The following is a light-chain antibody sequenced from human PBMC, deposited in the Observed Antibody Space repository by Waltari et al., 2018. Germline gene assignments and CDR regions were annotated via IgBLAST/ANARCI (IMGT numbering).Light chain of an antibody. Sequence: AIRVTQSPSSLSASTGESVTITCRASQDIRTYLGGYQQKPGKAPKLLLYAVSTLQSGVPSRFSGSGSGTDFALHIQNLQSEDFATYFCQQYYAFPRTFGQGTRVEV. V-gene: IGKV1-8*01. J-gene: IGKJ1*01. CDR3: QQYYAFPRT. CDR2: AVS. CDR1: QDIRTY.